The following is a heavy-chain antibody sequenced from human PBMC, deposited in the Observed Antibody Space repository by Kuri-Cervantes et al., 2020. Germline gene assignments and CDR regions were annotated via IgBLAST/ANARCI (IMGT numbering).Heavy chain of an antibody. CDR3: AKEGHTGGDYGDNAGS. CDR1: GFTFSSYA. Sequence: GGSLRLSCEASGFTFSSYAMHWVRQAPGTGLEWVAVMSYDGRHKYYADSVKGRFTISRDNSKNTLYLQMNSLRAEDTAVYYCAKEGHTGGDYGDNAGSWGQGTLVTVSS. D-gene: IGHD4-17*01. CDR2: MSYDGRHK. V-gene: IGHV3-30*07. J-gene: IGHJ5*02.